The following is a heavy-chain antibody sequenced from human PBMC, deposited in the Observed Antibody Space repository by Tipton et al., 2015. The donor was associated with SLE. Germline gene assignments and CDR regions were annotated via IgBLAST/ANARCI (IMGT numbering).Heavy chain of an antibody. Sequence: SLRLSCAASGFTVSSNYMSWVRQAPGKGLEWIGEIYHSGSTNYNPSLKSRVTISVDTSKNQFSLKLNSVTAADTAVYYCAHVDTSMAFDYWGQGTLVTVSS. CDR1: GFTVSSNY. V-gene: IGHV4-4*02. J-gene: IGHJ4*02. CDR3: AHVDTSMAFDY. D-gene: IGHD5-18*01. CDR2: IYHSGST.